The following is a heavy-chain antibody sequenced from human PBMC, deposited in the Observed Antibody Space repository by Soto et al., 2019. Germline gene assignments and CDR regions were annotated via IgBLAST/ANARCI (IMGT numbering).Heavy chain of an antibody. V-gene: IGHV4-31*03. D-gene: IGHD3-3*01. CDR2: IYYSGST. J-gene: IGHJ6*02. CDR3: ARDHDFRGDYYYGMDV. Sequence: SETLSLTCTVSGGSISSGGYYWSWIRQHPGKGLEWIGYIYYSGSTYYNPSLKSRVTISVDTSKNQFSLKLSSVTAAGTAVYYCARDHDFRGDYYYGMDVWGQGTTVTVSS. CDR1: GGSISSGGYY.